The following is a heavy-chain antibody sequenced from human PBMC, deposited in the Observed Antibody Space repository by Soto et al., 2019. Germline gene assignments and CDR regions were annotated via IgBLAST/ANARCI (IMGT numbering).Heavy chain of an antibody. V-gene: IGHV3-53*01. CDR3: PRGPRATSAGTSAH. CDR1: GFTVSSNY. CDR2: IYSGGST. D-gene: IGHD6-13*01. J-gene: IGHJ4*02. Sequence: GGSLRLSCAASGFTVSSNYMSWVRQAPGKGLEWVSVIYSGGSTYYADSVKGRFTTSRDNAKDTLYLQMNDLRAEDSALDHCPRGPRATSAGTSAHWGPGTRVTVS.